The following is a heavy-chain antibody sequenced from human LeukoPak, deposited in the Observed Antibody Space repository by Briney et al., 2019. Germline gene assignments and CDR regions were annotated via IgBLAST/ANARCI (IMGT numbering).Heavy chain of an antibody. D-gene: IGHD3-22*01. J-gene: IGHJ5*02. V-gene: IGHV4-30-2*01. Sequence: SETLSLTCAVSGGSISSGGYSWSWIRQPPGKGLEWIGYIYHSGSTYYNPSLKSRVTISVDRSKNQLSLKLSSVTAADTAVYYCARAVGYYYDSSGYLDPWGQGTLVTVSS. CDR1: GGSISSGGYS. CDR2: IYHSGST. CDR3: ARAVGYYYDSSGYLDP.